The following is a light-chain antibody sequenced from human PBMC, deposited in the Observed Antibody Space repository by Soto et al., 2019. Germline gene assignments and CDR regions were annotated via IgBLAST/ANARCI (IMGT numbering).Light chain of an antibody. CDR3: QQRVNRVT. V-gene: IGKV3D-20*02. J-gene: IGKJ4*01. CDR2: DAS. Sequence: VLNQSPGTLSLSPGERATLSCRASQTVRNNYLAWYQQKPGQAPRLLIYDASSRATGIPARFSGSGSGTDFTLTISSLESEDFAVYYCQQRVNRVTFGGGTKVDI. CDR1: QTVRNNY.